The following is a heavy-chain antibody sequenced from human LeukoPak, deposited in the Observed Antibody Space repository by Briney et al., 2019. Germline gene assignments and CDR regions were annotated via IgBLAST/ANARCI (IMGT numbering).Heavy chain of an antibody. J-gene: IGHJ4*02. D-gene: IGHD3-22*01. Sequence: PSQTLSLTCTVSGGSISSGDYYWSWIRQPPGKGLEWIGYIYYSGTTYYNPSLKSRVTISVDTSKTQFSLKLTSVTAADTAVYYCARDRNYYYDSSGYPDWGQGTLVTVSS. V-gene: IGHV4-30-4*01. CDR2: IYYSGTT. CDR3: ARDRNYYYDSSGYPD. CDR1: GGSISSGDYY.